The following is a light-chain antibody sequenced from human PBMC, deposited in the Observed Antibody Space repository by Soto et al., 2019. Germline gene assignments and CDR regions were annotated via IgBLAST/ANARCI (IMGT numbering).Light chain of an antibody. J-gene: IGKJ4*01. Sequence: IVLTQSPATLSLSPGERATLSCRASQSVLVYLAWYQQKPGQPPRLLIYDASNRATGVPARFSGSWSGTDFTLTISSLEPEDFAIYYCQQRYDWPPLTFGGGTKVEIK. V-gene: IGKV3-11*01. CDR3: QQRYDWPPLT. CDR1: QSVLVY. CDR2: DAS.